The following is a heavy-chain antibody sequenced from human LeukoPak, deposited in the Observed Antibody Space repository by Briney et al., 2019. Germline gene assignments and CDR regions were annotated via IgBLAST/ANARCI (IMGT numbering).Heavy chain of an antibody. CDR2: IKQDGSEK. CDR3: ARAPTLLRLGFFDY. V-gene: IGHV3-7*01. Sequence: TGGSLRLSCAASGFTFSSYWMSWVRQAPGKGLEWVANIKQDGSEKYYVDSVKGRFTISRDNAKNSLYLQMNSLGAEDTAVYYCARAPTLLRLGFFDYWGQGTLVTVSS. J-gene: IGHJ4*02. CDR1: GFTFSSYW. D-gene: IGHD3-16*01.